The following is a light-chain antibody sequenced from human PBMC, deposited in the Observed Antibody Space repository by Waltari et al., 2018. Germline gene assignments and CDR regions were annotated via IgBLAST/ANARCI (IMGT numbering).Light chain of an antibody. Sequence: VLTQSPATLSLSPGDRAALSCRASQSIVDAIAWYQQRPGQTPRLLIYDASNRAPGIPARFSGSGSGTDFTLTISRLEPEDFAVYYCQQGRNWPLSFGQGTRLEIK. CDR3: QQGRNWPLS. CDR2: DAS. J-gene: IGKJ5*01. CDR1: QSIVDA. V-gene: IGKV3-11*01.